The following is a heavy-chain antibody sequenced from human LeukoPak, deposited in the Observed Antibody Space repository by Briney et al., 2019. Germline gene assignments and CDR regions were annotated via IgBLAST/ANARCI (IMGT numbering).Heavy chain of an antibody. CDR3: ARDKFRLWFGESLLFGYYMDV. Sequence: GASVKVSCKASGYTFTGYYMHWVRQAPGQGLEWMGWINPNSGGTNYAQKFQGRVTMTRDTSISTAYMELSRLRSDDTAVYYCARDKFRLWFGESLLFGYYMDVWGKGTTVTVSS. CDR1: GYTFTGYY. V-gene: IGHV1-2*02. J-gene: IGHJ6*03. CDR2: INPNSGGT. D-gene: IGHD3-10*01.